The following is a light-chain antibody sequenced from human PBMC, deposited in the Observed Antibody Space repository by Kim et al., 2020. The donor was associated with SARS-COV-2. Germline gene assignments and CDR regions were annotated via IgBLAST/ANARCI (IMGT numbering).Light chain of an antibody. CDR1: QSVLYSSNNKNY. CDR2: WAS. V-gene: IGKV4-1*01. J-gene: IGKJ4*01. CDR3: QQYYSTLLT. Sequence: ATSNCRSSQSVLYSSNNKNYLAWYQQKPGQPPKLLIYWASTRESGVPDRFSGSGSGTDFTLTISSLQAEDVAVYYCQQYYSTLLTFGGGTKVDIK.